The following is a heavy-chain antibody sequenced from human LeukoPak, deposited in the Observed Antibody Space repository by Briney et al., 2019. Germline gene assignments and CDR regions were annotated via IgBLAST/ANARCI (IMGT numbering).Heavy chain of an antibody. D-gene: IGHD6-25*01. CDR3: ARDSSEGTDY. CDR2: ISSSSSYI. CDR1: GGSFSGYY. J-gene: IGHJ4*02. Sequence: ETLSLTCAVYGGSFSGYYWSWIRQAPGKGLEWVSSISSSSSYIYYADSVKGRFTISRDNAKNSLYLQMNSLRAEDTAVYYCARDSSEGTDYWGQGTLVTVSS. V-gene: IGHV3-21*01.